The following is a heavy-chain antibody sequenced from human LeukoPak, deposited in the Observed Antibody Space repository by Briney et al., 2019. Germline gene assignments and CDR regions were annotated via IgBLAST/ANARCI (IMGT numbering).Heavy chain of an antibody. V-gene: IGHV1-69*01. CDR1: GGTFSRYA. CDR3: ARDAALYDSSGYYYPW. J-gene: IGHJ4*02. D-gene: IGHD3-22*01. Sequence: GSSVKVSCKASGGTFSRYAISWVRQAPGQGLEWIGGIIPIFGTANYAQKFQGRVTITADQSTSTAYMQLSGLRSEDTAVYYCARDAALYDSSGYYYPWWGQGTLVTVSS. CDR2: IIPIFGTA.